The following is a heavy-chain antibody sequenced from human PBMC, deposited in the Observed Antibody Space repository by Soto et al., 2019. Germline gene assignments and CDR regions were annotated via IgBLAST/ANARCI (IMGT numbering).Heavy chain of an antibody. V-gene: IGHV3-48*02. J-gene: IGHJ4*01. CDR1: GFTFRSYN. D-gene: IGHD5-12*01. CDR2: ISSSSSTI. CDR3: ARGGTIAVTTIGDY. Sequence: DVPLVESGGGLVQPGGSLRLSCAASGFTFRSYNMNWVRQAPGKGLDWLSYISSSSSTIYYADSVKGRFTISRDNAKNSLYLQMNSLRDDDTAMYYCARGGTIAVTTIGDYWGQGTLVTVSS.